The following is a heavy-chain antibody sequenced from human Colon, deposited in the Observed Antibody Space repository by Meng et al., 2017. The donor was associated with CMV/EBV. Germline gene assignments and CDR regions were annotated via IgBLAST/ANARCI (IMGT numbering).Heavy chain of an antibody. CDR1: GGSISTYY. Sequence: GSLRLSCTVSGGSISTYYWSWIRQSPGKGLEWIGYIYYSESTNYNPSLKSRVTISLDTSKTQFSLRLSSVTAADTALYYCARGPGSRHYFDYWGQGTLVTVSS. CDR3: ARGPGSRHYFDY. CDR2: IYYSEST. D-gene: IGHD1-14*01. J-gene: IGHJ4*02. V-gene: IGHV4-59*01.